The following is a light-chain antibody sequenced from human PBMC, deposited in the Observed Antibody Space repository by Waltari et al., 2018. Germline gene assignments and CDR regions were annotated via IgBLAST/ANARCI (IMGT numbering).Light chain of an antibody. V-gene: IGLV2-8*01. CDR1: SSDVGAYNY. CDR2: EVS. J-gene: IGLJ2*01. CDR3: SSYAGSNRV. Sequence: QSALTQPPSASGSPGQSVTISCTGTSSDVGAYNYVSWYHQHPGKAPKLIIYEVSKRPSGVPDRFSGSKSDNTASLTVSGLQAEDEADYYCSSYAGSNRVFGGGTKLTVL.